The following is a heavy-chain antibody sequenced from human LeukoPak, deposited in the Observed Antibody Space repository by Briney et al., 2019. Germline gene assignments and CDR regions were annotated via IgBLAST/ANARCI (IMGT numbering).Heavy chain of an antibody. CDR3: AKDYSLYYFGSGSSGDAFDI. J-gene: IGHJ3*02. CDR1: GFIFSNYA. CDR2: IQFDGSNK. D-gene: IGHD3-10*01. Sequence: GGSLRLSCATSGFIFSNYAMHWVRQAPGKGLEWVTFIQFDGSNKYYADSVKGRFTISRDNSKNTLYLQMNSLRVEDTAVYYCAKDYSLYYFGSGSSGDAFDIWGQGTMVTVSS. V-gene: IGHV3-30*02.